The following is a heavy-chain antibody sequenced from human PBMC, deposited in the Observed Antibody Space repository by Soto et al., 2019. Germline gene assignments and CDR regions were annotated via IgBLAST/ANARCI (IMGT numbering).Heavy chain of an antibody. J-gene: IGHJ3*02. V-gene: IGHV4-31*03. CDR2: IYYSGST. CDR3: ARARLRAVYAFDI. CDR1: GGSVSSGAYY. Sequence: TLSLTCTVSGGSVSSGAYYWTWIRQRPGKGLEWIGYIYYSGSTYYSPSLKSRPSISLDTSKNQFSLRLSSVTAADTAMYYCARARLRAVYAFDIWGQGTMVTVSS. D-gene: IGHD5-12*01.